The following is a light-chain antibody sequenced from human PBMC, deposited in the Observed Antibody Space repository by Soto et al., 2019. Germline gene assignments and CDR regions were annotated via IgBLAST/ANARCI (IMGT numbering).Light chain of an antibody. CDR3: QQYYSTPYT. CDR2: WAS. V-gene: IGKV4-1*01. Sequence: DIVMTQSPDSLAVSLGERATINCKSSQGVFYSSNNKNYLAWYQQKPGQPPKLLIYWASTRESGVPDRFSGSGSGTDFTLTISSLQAEDVAVYYCQQYYSTPYTFGQGTKLEIK. J-gene: IGKJ2*01. CDR1: QGVFYSSNNKNY.